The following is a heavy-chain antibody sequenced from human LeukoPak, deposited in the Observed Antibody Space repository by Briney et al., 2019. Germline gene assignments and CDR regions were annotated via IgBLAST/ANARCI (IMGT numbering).Heavy chain of an antibody. CDR3: ARLWFGELLSHFET. J-gene: IGHJ5*02. CDR2: IYYSGST. Sequence: SQTLSLTCTVSGGSISSGGYYWSWIRQHPGKGLEWIGYIYYSGSTYYNPSLKSRVTISVDTSKNQFSLKLSSVTAADAAVYYCARLWFGELLSHFETWGQGTLVTVS. D-gene: IGHD3-10*01. CDR1: GGSISSGGYY. V-gene: IGHV4-31*03.